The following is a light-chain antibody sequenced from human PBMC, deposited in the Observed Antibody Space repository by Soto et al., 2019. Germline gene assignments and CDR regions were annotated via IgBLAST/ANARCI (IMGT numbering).Light chain of an antibody. Sequence: EIVMTQSPATLSVSPGERATLSCRASQSVSSNLAWYQQKPGQAPRLLIYGASTRATGIPARFSGSGSGTEFTLTISSLQSEDFAVYYCQQYNMWITFGQGTRLEIK. V-gene: IGKV3-15*01. CDR2: GAS. CDR1: QSVSSN. CDR3: QQYNMWIT. J-gene: IGKJ5*01.